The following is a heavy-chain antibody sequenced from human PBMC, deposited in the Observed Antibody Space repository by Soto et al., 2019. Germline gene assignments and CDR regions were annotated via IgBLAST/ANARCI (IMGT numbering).Heavy chain of an antibody. V-gene: IGHV1-18*01. Sequence: ASVKVSCKASGYTFTSYGISWVRQAPGQGLEWMGWISAYNGNTNYAQKLQGRVTMTTDTSTSTAYMELRSLRSDDPAVYYCARGLSGGAVKHQNMDVWGQGTTVTVSS. CDR1: GYTFTSYG. J-gene: IGHJ6*02. D-gene: IGHD2-21*01. CDR3: ARGLSGGAVKHQNMDV. CDR2: ISAYNGNT.